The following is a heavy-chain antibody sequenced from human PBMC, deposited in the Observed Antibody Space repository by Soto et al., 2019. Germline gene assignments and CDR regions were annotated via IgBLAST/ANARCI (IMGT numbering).Heavy chain of an antibody. CDR1: GYTFTTSG. CDR3: ARQGSWPYYYYGLDV. Sequence: QVQLVQSGPEVKKPGASVKVSCEASGYTFTTSGISWARQAPGQGLEWMGWISTYNGDTNSAQKFQGRVTITADTSTGTVYMELMSLKSDDTAVYYCARQGSWPYYYYGLDVWGQGTTVTVSS. J-gene: IGHJ6*02. V-gene: IGHV1-18*01. D-gene: IGHD1-26*01. CDR2: ISTYNGDT.